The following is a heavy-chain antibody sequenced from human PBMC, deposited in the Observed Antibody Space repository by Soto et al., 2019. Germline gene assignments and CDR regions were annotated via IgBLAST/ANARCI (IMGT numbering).Heavy chain of an antibody. V-gene: IGHV3-15*01. CDR3: TTGPYGDYRVDY. CDR1: GFTFSNAW. J-gene: IGHJ4*02. CDR2: IKSKTDGGTT. D-gene: IGHD4-17*01. Sequence: EVQLVESGGGLVKPGGSLRLSCAASGFTFSNAWMSWVRQSPGKELEWVGRIKSKTDGGTTDYAAPVKGRFTISRDDSKNTRYLQMNSLKTEDTAVYYCTTGPYGDYRVDYWGQGTLVTDSS.